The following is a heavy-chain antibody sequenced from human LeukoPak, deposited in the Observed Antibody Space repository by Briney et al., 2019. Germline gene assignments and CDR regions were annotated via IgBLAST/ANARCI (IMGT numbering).Heavy chain of an antibody. D-gene: IGHD6-13*01. CDR3: ARESSSSWYRAFDY. CDR1: GDSISSYY. J-gene: IGHJ4*02. V-gene: IGHV4-4*07. Sequence: PSETLSLTCTVSGDSISSYYWSWIRQPAGKGLEWIGRIYTSGSTNYIPSLKSRVTMSVDTSKNQFSLKLSSVTAADTAVYYCARESSSSWYRAFDYWGQGTLVTVSS. CDR2: IYTSGST.